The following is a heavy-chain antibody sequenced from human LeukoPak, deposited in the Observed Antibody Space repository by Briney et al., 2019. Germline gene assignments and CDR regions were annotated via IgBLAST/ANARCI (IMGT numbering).Heavy chain of an antibody. V-gene: IGHV3-74*01. CDR1: GFTFSSYW. J-gene: IGHJ4*02. D-gene: IGHD3-3*01. CDR2: INTDGKVG. Sequence: QPGGSLRLSCAASGFTFSSYWMHWVRQAPGKGLVWVSRINTDGKVGNYADSVKGRFTISRDNAKNTLYLQMSSLRAEDTAVYYCARGPLYEAVDYWGQGILVTVSS. CDR3: ARGPLYEAVDY.